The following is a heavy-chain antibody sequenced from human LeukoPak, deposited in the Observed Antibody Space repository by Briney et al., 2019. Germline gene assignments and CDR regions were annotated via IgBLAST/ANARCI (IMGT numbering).Heavy chain of an antibody. J-gene: IGHJ5*01. CDR2: TYYRSKWYN. Sequence: SQTLSLTCAISGDSVSSNSAAWNWLRQSPSRGLEWLGRTYYRSKWYNEYTISVKGRITINPDTSKNQFSLQLSSVTPEDTAVYYCARSSGWLDFWGQGTLVTVSS. V-gene: IGHV6-1*01. CDR3: ARSSGWLDF. D-gene: IGHD6-19*01. CDR1: GDSVSSNSAA.